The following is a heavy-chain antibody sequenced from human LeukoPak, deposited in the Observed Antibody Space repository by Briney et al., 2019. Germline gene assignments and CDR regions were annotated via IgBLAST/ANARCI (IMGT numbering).Heavy chain of an antibody. Sequence: SETLSLTCTVSGGSINEYYWSWIRQPPGKGLEWIWYIHYIGSTNYNPSLDSRVTISVDKSKNQFSLKLTSVTAADTAVYYCARQPPVYSTGWDWYFDLWGRGTLVTVSS. J-gene: IGHJ2*01. D-gene: IGHD6-19*01. V-gene: IGHV4-59*08. CDR3: ARQPPVYSTGWDWYFDL. CDR1: GGSINEYY. CDR2: IHYIGST.